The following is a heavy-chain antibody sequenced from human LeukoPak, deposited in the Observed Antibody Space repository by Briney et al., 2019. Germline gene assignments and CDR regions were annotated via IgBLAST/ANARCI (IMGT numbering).Heavy chain of an antibody. J-gene: IGHJ4*02. CDR2: INPSGGST. CDR1: GYTFTSYY. Sequence: ASVKVSCKAPGYTFTSYYMHWVRQAPGQGLEWMGIINPSGGSTSYAQKFQGRVTMTRDMSMSTVYMELSSLRSEDTAVYYCARVGSLRAHYYFDYWGQGTLVTVSS. V-gene: IGHV1-46*01. CDR3: ARVGSLRAHYYFDY. D-gene: IGHD6-13*01.